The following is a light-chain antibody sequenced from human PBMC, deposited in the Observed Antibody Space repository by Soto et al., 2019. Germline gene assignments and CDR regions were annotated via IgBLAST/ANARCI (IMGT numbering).Light chain of an antibody. V-gene: IGKV1-39*01. Sequence: DIQMTQSPSSLSSSVGDRVTVTCRAGQSISRYLNWYKQRPGKAPKLLSYSASTLQTGVPSRVSGSGSGTEFTLTISSLKPEDFETYYCQQSYNGPFTFGPGTKVDIK. CDR3: QQSYNGPFT. CDR1: QSISRY. J-gene: IGKJ3*01. CDR2: SAS.